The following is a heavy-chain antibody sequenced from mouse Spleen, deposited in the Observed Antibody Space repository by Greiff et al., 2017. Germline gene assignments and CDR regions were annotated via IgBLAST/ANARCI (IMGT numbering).Heavy chain of an antibody. CDR3: ARHPPGMDY. Sequence: EVQRVESGGGLVKPGGSLKLSCAASGFTFSSYAMSWVRQTPEKRLEWVATISSGGSYTYYPDSVKGRFTISRDNAKNTLYLQMSSLRSEDTAMYYCARHPPGMDYWGQGTSVTVSS. CDR1: GFTFSSYA. J-gene: IGHJ4*01. CDR2: ISSGGSYT. V-gene: IGHV5-9-3*01.